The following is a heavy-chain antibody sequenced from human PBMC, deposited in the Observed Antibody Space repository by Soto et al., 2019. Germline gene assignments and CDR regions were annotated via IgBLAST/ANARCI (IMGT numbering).Heavy chain of an antibody. Sequence: SETLSLTCAVYGGSFSGYYWSWIRQPPGKGLEWIGEINHSGSTNYNPSLKSRVTISVDTSKNQFSLKLSSVTAADTAVYYCARDYDILTGYYGGLDYWGQGTLVTVSS. J-gene: IGHJ4*02. V-gene: IGHV4-34*01. CDR1: GGSFSGYY. CDR2: INHSGST. D-gene: IGHD3-9*01. CDR3: ARDYDILTGYYGGLDY.